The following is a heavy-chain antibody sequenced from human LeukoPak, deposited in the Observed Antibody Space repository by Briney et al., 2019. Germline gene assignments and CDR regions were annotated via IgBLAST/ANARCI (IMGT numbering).Heavy chain of an antibody. CDR2: IKQDGSEK. V-gene: IGHV3-7*01. D-gene: IGHD2-15*01. CDR3: ARRYCSGGSCYFDY. CDR1: GFTFSSYF. Sequence: GGSLRLSCAASGFTFSSYFMSWVRQAPGKGLEWVANIKQDGSEKYYVDSVKGRFTISRDNAKNSLYLQMNSLRAEDTAVYYCARRYCSGGSCYFDYWGQGTLVTVSS. J-gene: IGHJ4*02.